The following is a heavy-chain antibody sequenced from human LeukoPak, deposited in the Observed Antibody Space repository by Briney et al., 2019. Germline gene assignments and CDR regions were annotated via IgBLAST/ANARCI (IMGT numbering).Heavy chain of an antibody. CDR2: ISWNSGSI. V-gene: IGHV3-9*01. D-gene: IGHD3-10*01. CDR3: AKEGVWFGELFEPFFDY. J-gene: IGHJ4*02. Sequence: GGSLRLSCAASGFTFDDYAMHWVRQAPGKGLEWVSGISWNSGSIGYADSVKGRFTISRDNAKNSLYLQMNSLRAEDTALYYCAKEGVWFGELFEPFFDYWGQGTLVTVSS. CDR1: GFTFDDYA.